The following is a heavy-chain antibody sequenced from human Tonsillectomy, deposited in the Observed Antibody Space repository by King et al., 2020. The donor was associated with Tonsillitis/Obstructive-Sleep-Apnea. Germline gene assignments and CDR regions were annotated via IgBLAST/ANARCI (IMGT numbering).Heavy chain of an antibody. D-gene: IGHD4/OR15-4a*01. J-gene: IGHJ5*02. V-gene: IGHV3-30*01. CDR3: ARDSGLWSRGTPFDP. Sequence: VQLVESGGGVVQPGRSLRLSCAASGFTFSSYAMHWGRQAPGKGLEWVAGISYDGSNKYYADSVKGRFTISRDNSKNTLYLQMNSLRAEDTAVYYCARDSGLWSRGTPFDPWGQGTLVTVSS. CDR1: GFTFSSYA. CDR2: ISYDGSNK.